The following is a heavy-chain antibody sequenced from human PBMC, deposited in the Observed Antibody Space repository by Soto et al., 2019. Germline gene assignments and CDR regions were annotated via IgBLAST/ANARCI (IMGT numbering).Heavy chain of an antibody. D-gene: IGHD3-22*01. Sequence: GGSLRLSCAASGFTFSSYWMSWVRQAPGKGLEWVANIKQDGSEKYYVDSVKGRFTISRDNAKNSLYLQMNSLRAEDTAVYYCARVSMIVVVPSYYFDYWGQGTLVTVSS. V-gene: IGHV3-7*01. CDR2: IKQDGSEK. CDR3: ARVSMIVVVPSYYFDY. CDR1: GFTFSSYW. J-gene: IGHJ4*02.